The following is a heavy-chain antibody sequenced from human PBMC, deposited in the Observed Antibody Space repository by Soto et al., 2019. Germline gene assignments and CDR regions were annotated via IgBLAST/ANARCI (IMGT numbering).Heavy chain of an antibody. V-gene: IGHV4-39*01. CDR3: ARLQGDIVLSWFDP. CDR1: GGSISSSSYY. J-gene: IGHJ5*02. CDR2: IYYSGST. Sequence: QLQLQESGPGLVKPSETLSLTCTVSGGSISSSSYYWGWIRQPPGKGLEWIGSIYYSGSTYYNPSLKSRVTISVDTSKNQFSLKLSSVTAADTAVYYCARLQGDIVLSWFDPWGQGTLVTVSS. D-gene: IGHD2-8*01.